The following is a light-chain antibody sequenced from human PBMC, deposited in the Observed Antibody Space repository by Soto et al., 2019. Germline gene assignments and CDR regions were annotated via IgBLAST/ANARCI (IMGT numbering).Light chain of an antibody. CDR2: DVT. CDR1: SSDVGAYNY. J-gene: IGLJ1*01. Sequence: SVVTQPGSVAGSRGQSIAISCTGTSSDVGAYNYVSWYQQYPGKAPKLVIYDVTNRPSGVSNRFSGSKSGSTASLTISGLQAEDEADYYCSSYTISSTYVFGTGTKVTVL. V-gene: IGLV2-14*01. CDR3: SSYTISSTYV.